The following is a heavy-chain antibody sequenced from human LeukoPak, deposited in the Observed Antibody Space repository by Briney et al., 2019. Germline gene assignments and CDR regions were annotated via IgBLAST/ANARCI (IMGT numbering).Heavy chain of an antibody. CDR2: ISHDGSNI. Sequence: GGSLRLSCAASGFTFYNYGMHWVRQAPGKGLEWVAVISHDGSNIHYGDSVKGRFTISRDNSKNTLYLQMNSLRAEDTAMYYCAREHSGYSYFDYWGQGTLVTVSS. D-gene: IGHD3-22*01. J-gene: IGHJ4*02. V-gene: IGHV3-30*03. CDR1: GFTFYNYG. CDR3: AREHSGYSYFDY.